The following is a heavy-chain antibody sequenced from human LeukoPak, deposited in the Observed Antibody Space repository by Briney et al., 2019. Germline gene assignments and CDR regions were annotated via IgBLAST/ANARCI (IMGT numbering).Heavy chain of an antibody. Sequence: PGGSLRLSCSASGFTFSSYVMHWVRQAPGKGLEYGSAISSNGGSTYYADSVKGRFTISRDNSKNTLYFQMSSLRVEDTAVYYCVKYDSSAGYFQHWGQGTLVTVSS. CDR3: VKYDSSAGYFQH. V-gene: IGHV3-64D*06. J-gene: IGHJ1*01. D-gene: IGHD3-22*01. CDR1: GFTFSSYV. CDR2: ISSNGGST.